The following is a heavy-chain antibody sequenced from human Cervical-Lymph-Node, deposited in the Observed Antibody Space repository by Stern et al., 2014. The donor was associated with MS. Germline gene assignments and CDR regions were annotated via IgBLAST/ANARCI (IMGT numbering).Heavy chain of an antibody. D-gene: IGHD3-22*01. CDR3: ARRYYSDSSSYFNDAFDM. CDR1: GGTLRSYV. V-gene: IGHV1-69*01. Sequence: QVQLVQSGAEVKKPGSSVKVSCKTSGGTLRSYVISWVRQAPGQGLEWMGCIIPFFGTSNYAQKFQGRVTITADESTRTAYMELGSLRSEDTAVYYCARRYYSDSSSYFNDAFDMWGQGTMVTVSS. CDR2: IIPFFGTS. J-gene: IGHJ3*02.